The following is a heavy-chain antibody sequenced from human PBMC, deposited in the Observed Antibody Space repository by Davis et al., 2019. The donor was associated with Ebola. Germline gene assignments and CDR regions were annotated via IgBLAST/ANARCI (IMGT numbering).Heavy chain of an antibody. CDR3: VREGKQWLVSL. CDR2: IKQDGSEK. D-gene: IGHD6-19*01. J-gene: IGHJ4*02. V-gene: IGHV3-7*01. CDR1: GFTFSSYW. Sequence: PGGSLRLSCAASGFTFSSYWMSWVRQAPGKGLEWVANIKQDGSEKYYVDSVKGRYIISRDNAKTSVFLQMNSLRAEDTGIYYCVREGKQWLVSLWGQGTLVTVSS.